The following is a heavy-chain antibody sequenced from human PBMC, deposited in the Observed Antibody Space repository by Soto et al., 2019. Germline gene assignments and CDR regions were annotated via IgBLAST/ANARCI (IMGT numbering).Heavy chain of an antibody. Sequence: ASVKVSCKSSGYIFTAYYVHWVRQAPGQGLEWMGWINPNSGDTNYAQKFQGRVTMTTDTSTSTAYMELRSLRSDDTAVYYCARYGGIDDYWGQGTLVTVSS. CDR2: INPNSGDT. D-gene: IGHD6-13*01. CDR3: ARYGGIDDY. J-gene: IGHJ4*02. CDR1: GYIFTAYY. V-gene: IGHV1-2*02.